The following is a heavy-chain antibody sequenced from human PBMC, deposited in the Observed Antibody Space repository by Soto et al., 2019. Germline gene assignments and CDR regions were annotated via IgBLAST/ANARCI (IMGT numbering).Heavy chain of an antibody. D-gene: IGHD6-19*01. Sequence: EVQLLESGGGLVQPGGSLRLSCAASGLTFSSYAMSWVRQAPGKGLEWVSAISGSGGSTFYADSVKGRFTISRDNSKNTLVLQMNSLRVEDTAVYYCAGRIAVAGTLAYWGQGTLVTVSS. CDR1: GLTFSSYA. CDR3: AGRIAVAGTLAY. J-gene: IGHJ4*02. CDR2: ISGSGGST. V-gene: IGHV3-23*01.